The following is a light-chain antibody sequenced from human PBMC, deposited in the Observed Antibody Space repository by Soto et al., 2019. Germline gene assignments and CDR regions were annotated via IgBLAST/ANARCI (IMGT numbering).Light chain of an antibody. Sequence: QSVLTQPPSVSGAPGQRVAISCTGSSSNIGAEYDVHWYQQLPGTAPKRLIYGDNNRPSGVPDRFSGSKSGTSASLAITGLQPEDEADYYCQSYESSLTTLVLGTGTKVTVL. V-gene: IGLV1-40*01. CDR3: QSYESSLTTLV. J-gene: IGLJ1*01. CDR2: GDN. CDR1: SSNIGAEYD.